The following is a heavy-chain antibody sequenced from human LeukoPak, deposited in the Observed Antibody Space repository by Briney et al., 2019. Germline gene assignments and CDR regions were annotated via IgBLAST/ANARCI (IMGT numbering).Heavy chain of an antibody. Sequence: SVKVSCKASGGTFSSYAISWVRQAPGQGLEWMGGIIPIFGTANYAQKFQGRVTITTDESTSTAYMELSSLRSEDTAVYYCARAPLFRYYYDSSGYYGYIQHWGQGTLVTVSS. D-gene: IGHD3-22*01. CDR3: ARAPLFRYYYDSSGYYGYIQH. J-gene: IGHJ1*01. V-gene: IGHV1-69*05. CDR1: GGTFSSYA. CDR2: IIPIFGTA.